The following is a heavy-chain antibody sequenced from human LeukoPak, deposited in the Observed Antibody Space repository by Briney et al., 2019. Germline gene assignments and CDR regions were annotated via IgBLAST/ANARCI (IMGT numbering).Heavy chain of an antibody. CDR2: INHSGST. CDR3: ARGLFLPAN. Sequence: SETLSLTCAVYGGSFSGYYWSWIRQPPGKGLEWIGEINHSGSTNYNPSLKSRVTISVDTSKNQFSLKLSSVTAADTAVYYCARGLFLPANWGQGTLVTVSS. D-gene: IGHD2-21*01. V-gene: IGHV4-34*01. CDR1: GGSFSGYY. J-gene: IGHJ4*02.